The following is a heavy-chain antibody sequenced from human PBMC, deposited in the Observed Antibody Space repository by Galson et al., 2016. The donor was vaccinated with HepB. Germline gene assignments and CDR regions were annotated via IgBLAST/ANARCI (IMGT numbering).Heavy chain of an antibody. D-gene: IGHD3-16*01. J-gene: IGHJ6*02. CDR1: GGSISSGGYY. CDR3: ARGGRFYFYGMDV. Sequence: TLSLTCTVSGGSISSGGYYWSWLRQHPGKGLEWIGYIYYSGSTSYNPSLKSRVSISVDTSKNQFSLKLSSVSAADTAVYFCARGGRFYFYGMDVWGQGTTVTVSS. CDR2: IYYSGST. V-gene: IGHV4-31*03.